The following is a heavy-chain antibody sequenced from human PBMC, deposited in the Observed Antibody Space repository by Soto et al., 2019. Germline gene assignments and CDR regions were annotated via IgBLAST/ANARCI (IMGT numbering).Heavy chain of an antibody. CDR1: GYSFSSHA. J-gene: IGHJ4*02. Sequence: QVQLEQSGSEVKKSGSSVKVSCKASGYSFSSHAITWVRQAPGQGLEWMGGIIPVFGTPSYAQKFQGRVTISADKSTNTSYLEMKSQRSEDTAVYYCASGGALSTSWYWGDGLDSWGQGTQVTVSS. V-gene: IGHV1-69*06. D-gene: IGHD6-13*01. CDR2: IIPVFGTP. CDR3: ASGGALSTSWYWGDGLDS.